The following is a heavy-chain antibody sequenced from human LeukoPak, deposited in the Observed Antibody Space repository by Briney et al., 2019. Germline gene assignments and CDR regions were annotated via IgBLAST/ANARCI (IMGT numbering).Heavy chain of an antibody. J-gene: IGHJ4*02. CDR1: GGSFSDYY. CDR3: ARALVAAREGGGYDFDY. CDR2: IYYSGST. V-gene: IGHV4-59*01. Sequence: SETLSLTCAVYGGSFSDYYWSWIRQSPGKGPEWIGYIYYSGSTNYNPSLKRRVTISVDTSKNQFSLKLSSVTAADTAVYYCARALVAAREGGGYDFDYWGQGTLVTVSS. D-gene: IGHD2-15*01.